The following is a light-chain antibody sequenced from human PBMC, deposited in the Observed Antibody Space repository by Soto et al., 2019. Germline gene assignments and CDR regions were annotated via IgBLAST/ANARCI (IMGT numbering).Light chain of an antibody. Sequence: DMPMTRSPSTVSASVGDRVTITCRASQSISSWLAWYQQKPGKAPKLLIYDASSLESGVPSRFNGSGSGTEFTLTISSLQPDDFATYYCQQYHSYPRTFGQGTKVDI. CDR2: DAS. V-gene: IGKV1-5*01. CDR3: QQYHSYPRT. CDR1: QSISSW. J-gene: IGKJ1*01.